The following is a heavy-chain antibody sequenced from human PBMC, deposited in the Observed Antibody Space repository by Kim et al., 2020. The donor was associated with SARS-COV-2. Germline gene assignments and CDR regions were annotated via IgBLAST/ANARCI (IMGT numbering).Heavy chain of an antibody. J-gene: IGHJ4*02. CDR1: GGSFSGYY. Sequence: SETLSLTCAVYGGSFSGYYWSWIRQPPGKGLEWIGEINHSGSTNYNPSLKSRVTISVDTSKNQFSLKLSSVTAADTAVYYCARGLLWFGELLMLDYWGQGTLVTVSS. V-gene: IGHV4-34*01. CDR2: INHSGST. D-gene: IGHD3-10*01. CDR3: ARGLLWFGELLMLDY.